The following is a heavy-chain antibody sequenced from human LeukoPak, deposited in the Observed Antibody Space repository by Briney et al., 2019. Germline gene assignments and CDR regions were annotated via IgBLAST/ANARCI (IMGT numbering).Heavy chain of an antibody. Sequence: SQTLSLTCTVSGDSISISGYYWSWIRQHPGKGLEWIGYIYYSGSTYHNPSLKSRGSISMDTSKNQFSLKLSSATAADTAVYFCARAVASRYFDYWGQGTLVTVSS. D-gene: IGHD6-19*01. CDR3: ARAVASRYFDY. J-gene: IGHJ4*02. CDR2: IYYSGST. CDR1: GDSISISGYY. V-gene: IGHV4-31*03.